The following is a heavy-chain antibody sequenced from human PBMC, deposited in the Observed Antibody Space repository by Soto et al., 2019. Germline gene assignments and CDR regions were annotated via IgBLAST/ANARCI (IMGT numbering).Heavy chain of an antibody. V-gene: IGHV1-24*01. Sequence: GASVKVSCKVSGYTLTELSMHWVRQAPGKGLEWMGGFDPEDGETIYAQKFQGRFTISRDNAKDSLYLQMNGLRPEDTAVYYCVREDYYGSGSPDYWGRGTLVTVS. CDR3: VREDYYGSGSPDY. J-gene: IGHJ4*02. CDR1: GYTLTELS. D-gene: IGHD3-10*01. CDR2: FDPEDGET.